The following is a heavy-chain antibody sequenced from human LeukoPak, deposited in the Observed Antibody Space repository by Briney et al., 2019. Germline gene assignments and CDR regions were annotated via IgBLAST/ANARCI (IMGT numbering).Heavy chain of an antibody. V-gene: IGHV4-4*02. J-gene: IGHJ4*02. D-gene: IGHD3-22*01. CDR2: IYHSGST. Sequence: SETLSLTCAVSGGSISSSNWWSWVRPPPGKGLEWIGEIYHSGSTNYNPSLKSRVTISVDKSKNQFSLKLSSVTAADTAVYYCASTYYYDSSGYYDYWGQGTLVTVSS. CDR3: ASTYYYDSSGYYDY. CDR1: GGSISSSNW.